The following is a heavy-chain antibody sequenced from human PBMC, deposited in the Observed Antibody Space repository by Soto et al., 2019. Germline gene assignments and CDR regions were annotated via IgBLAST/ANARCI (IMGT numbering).Heavy chain of an antibody. J-gene: IGHJ6*02. Sequence: GGSLRLSCAASGFIFSGSAIHWVRQASGKGLEWVGRIRSRANNFATSSAASVKGRFTFSRDDSKNTAYLQMNTLKPEDTAVYYCARGQGAAIGDYYYHGMDVWGQGNTVPVPS. CDR2: IRSRANNFAT. V-gene: IGHV3-73*01. CDR3: ARGQGAAIGDYYYHGMDV. CDR1: GFIFSGSA. D-gene: IGHD2-2*02.